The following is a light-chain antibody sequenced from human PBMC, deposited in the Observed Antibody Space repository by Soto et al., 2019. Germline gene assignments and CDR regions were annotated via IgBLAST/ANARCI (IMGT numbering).Light chain of an antibody. J-gene: IGKJ5*01. CDR2: DTS. Sequence: ETVLTQSPASLSLSPGDRATLSCRASQTVSTYLAWYQHKPGQAPRLLISDTSNRATGIPARFSGTGSGTDFTLTISRLEPEDFAVFYCQHYGSSPLITFGRGTRLEIK. CDR1: QTVSTY. V-gene: IGKV3-20*01. CDR3: QHYGSSPLIT.